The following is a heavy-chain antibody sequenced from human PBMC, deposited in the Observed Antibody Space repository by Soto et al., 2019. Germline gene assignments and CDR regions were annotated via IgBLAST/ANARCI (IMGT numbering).Heavy chain of an antibody. CDR2: TYYRSKWYN. Sequence: PSQTLSLTCAISGDSVSSNSAAWNWIRQSPSRGLEWLGRTYYRSKWYNDYAVSVKSRITINPDTSKNQFSLQLNSVTPEDTAVYYCARVNLGVVPPRSRHYYYYMDVWGKGTTVTVSS. D-gene: IGHD2-2*01. CDR3: ARVNLGVVPPRSRHYYYYMDV. V-gene: IGHV6-1*01. CDR1: GDSVSSNSAA. J-gene: IGHJ6*03.